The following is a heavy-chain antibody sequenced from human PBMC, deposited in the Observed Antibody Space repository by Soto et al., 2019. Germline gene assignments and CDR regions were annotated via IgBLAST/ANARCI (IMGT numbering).Heavy chain of an antibody. V-gene: IGHV4-4*02. CDR3: ARVRQYCSGTSCYLDP. CDR2: IHHSGTT. J-gene: IGHJ5*02. CDR1: GGSISSSNW. Sequence: SETLSLTCAVSGGSISSSNWWHWVRQPPGKGLEWIGEIHHSGTTNYNPSLKSRVAISVDKSKNQFSLRLNSVTAADTAVYYCARVRQYCSGTSCYLDPWGQGTLVTVSS. D-gene: IGHD2-2*01.